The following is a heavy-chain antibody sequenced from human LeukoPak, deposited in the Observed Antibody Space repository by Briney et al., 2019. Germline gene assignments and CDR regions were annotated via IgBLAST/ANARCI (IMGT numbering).Heavy chain of an antibody. D-gene: IGHD2-2*01. CDR2: IYPGDSDT. Sequence: GESLKISCKGSGYSFTSYWIGWVRQMPGKGLEWMGIIYPGDSDTRYSPSFQGQVTTSADKSISTAYLQWSSLKASDTAMYYCARPYCSSTSCYGAFDYWGQGTLVTVSS. CDR1: GYSFTSYW. CDR3: ARPYCSSTSCYGAFDY. J-gene: IGHJ4*02. V-gene: IGHV5-51*01.